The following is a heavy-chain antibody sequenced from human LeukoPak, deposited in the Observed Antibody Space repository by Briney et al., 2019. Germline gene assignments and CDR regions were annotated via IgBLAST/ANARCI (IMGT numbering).Heavy chain of an antibody. CDR1: GFTFDDYG. V-gene: IGHV3-20*01. J-gene: IGHJ3*02. CDR3: ARVTYDILTGYSLGAFDI. Sequence: GGSLRLSRAASGFTFDDYGMSWVRQAPGKGLEWVSGINWNGGSTGYADSVKGRFTISRDNAKNSLYLQMNSLRAEDTALYHCARVTYDILTGYSLGAFDIWGQGTMVTVSS. CDR2: INWNGGST. D-gene: IGHD3-9*01.